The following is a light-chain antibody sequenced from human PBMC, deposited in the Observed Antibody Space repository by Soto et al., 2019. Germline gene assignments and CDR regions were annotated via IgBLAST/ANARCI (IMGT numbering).Light chain of an antibody. J-gene: IGLJ1*01. CDR2: EVD. V-gene: IGLV2-14*01. CDR3: YSFTTSSTSV. Sequence: QSALTQPASVSGSPGQSITISCTGTSSDVGGYNFVSWYQQHPGKAPKVIIFEVDKRPSEVSHRFSGSKSGNTASLTISGLQTEDEADYYCYSFTTSSTSVFGTGTKHRP. CDR1: SSDVGGYNF.